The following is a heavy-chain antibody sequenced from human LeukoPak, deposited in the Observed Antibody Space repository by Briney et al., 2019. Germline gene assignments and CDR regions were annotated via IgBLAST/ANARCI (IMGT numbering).Heavy chain of an antibody. D-gene: IGHD2-21*02. Sequence: GESLKISCQGSGYNFYKFWIAWVRQRLGQGLEWMGIIFAGDSETRYSPAFEGQVSMSVDESSSTAHLEWNSLKASDSAMYYCARVTVPLGYDGMDVWGRGTKVIVSS. CDR1: GYNFYKFW. CDR3: ARVTVPLGYDGMDV. V-gene: IGHV5-51*01. CDR2: IFAGDSET. J-gene: IGHJ6*02.